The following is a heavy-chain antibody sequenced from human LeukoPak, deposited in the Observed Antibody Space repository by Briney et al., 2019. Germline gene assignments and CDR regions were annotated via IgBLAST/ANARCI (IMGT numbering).Heavy chain of an antibody. CDR2: INHSGST. CDR3: AKATRYCSSTSCPTRGMDV. J-gene: IGHJ6*02. Sequence: SETLSLTCAVYGGSFSGYYWSWIRQPPGKGLEWIGDINHSGSTNYNPSLKSRVTISVDTSKNQFSLKLSSVTAADTAVYYCAKATRYCSSTSCPTRGMDVWGQGTTVTVSS. CDR1: GGSFSGYY. V-gene: IGHV4-34*01. D-gene: IGHD2-2*01.